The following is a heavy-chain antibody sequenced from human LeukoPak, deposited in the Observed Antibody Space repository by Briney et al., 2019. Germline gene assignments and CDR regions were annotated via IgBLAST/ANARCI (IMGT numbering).Heavy chain of an antibody. CDR1: GGSISSSSYY. J-gene: IGHJ5*02. Sequence: SETLSLTCTVSGGSISSSSYYWGWIRQPTGKGLEWIGSIYYSGSTYYNPSLKSRVTISVDTSKNQFSLKLSSVTAADTAVYYCARERMAVAGTNWFDPWGQGTLVTVSS. V-gene: IGHV4-39*02. CDR3: ARERMAVAGTNWFDP. D-gene: IGHD6-19*01. CDR2: IYYSGST.